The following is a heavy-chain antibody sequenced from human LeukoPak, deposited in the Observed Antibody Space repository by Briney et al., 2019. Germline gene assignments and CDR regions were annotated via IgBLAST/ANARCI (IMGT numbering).Heavy chain of an antibody. V-gene: IGHV3-53*04. CDR2: IYSSGST. D-gene: IGHD5-18*01. J-gene: IGHJ4*02. Sequence: GGSLRPSCAASGFTVSDNYMNWVRQAPGKGLEWASVIYSSGSTYYADSVKGRFTISRHNSKNTLYLQMNSLRPEDTAVYYCVYVDTVMATGDYWGQGTLVTVSS. CDR1: GFTVSDNY. CDR3: VYVDTVMATGDY.